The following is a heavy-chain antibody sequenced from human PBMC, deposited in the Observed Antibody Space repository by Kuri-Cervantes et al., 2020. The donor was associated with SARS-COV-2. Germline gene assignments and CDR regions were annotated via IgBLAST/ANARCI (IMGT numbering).Heavy chain of an antibody. CDR2: ISGGST. Sequence: GGSLRLSCAASGFTVSSNEMSWVRQAPGKGLEWVSSISGGSTYYADSRKGRFTISRDNSKNTLCLQMNSLRAEDTAVYYCARAYGGYYDSSGYFDAFDIWGQGTMVTVSS. CDR1: GFTVSSNE. CDR3: ARAYGGYYDSSGYFDAFDI. J-gene: IGHJ3*02. D-gene: IGHD3-22*01. V-gene: IGHV3-38-3*01.